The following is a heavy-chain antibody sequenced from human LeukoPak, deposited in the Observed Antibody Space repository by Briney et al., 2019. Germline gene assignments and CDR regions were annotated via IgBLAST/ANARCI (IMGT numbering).Heavy chain of an antibody. CDR2: IYYSGST. D-gene: IGHD3-3*01. CDR1: GGSISSGDYY. J-gene: IGHJ3*02. Sequence: SQTLSLTCTVSGGSISSGDYYWRWIRQPPGTGLEWIGYIYYSGSTYYNPSLKSRVTISVDTSKNQFSLKLSSVTAADTAVYYCARRPYDFWSGYLDAFDIWGQGTMVTVSS. CDR3: ARRPYDFWSGYLDAFDI. V-gene: IGHV4-30-4*08.